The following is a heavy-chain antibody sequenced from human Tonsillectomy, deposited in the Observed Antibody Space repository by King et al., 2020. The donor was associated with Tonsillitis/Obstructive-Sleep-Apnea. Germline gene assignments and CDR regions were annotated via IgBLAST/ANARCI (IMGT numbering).Heavy chain of an antibody. J-gene: IGHJ3*01. D-gene: IGHD2-2*01. CDR1: GFTLSNYW. Sequence: VQLVESGGGLVQPGGSLRLSCAASGFTLSNYWMTWVRQAPGKGLEWVANIKKDGSNKNYVDSVKGRFTISRDNAKNSLYLQMNSLRAEDTAVYYCARDGNYCSSPICYDVFDVWGRGTMVTVSS. CDR2: IKKDGSNK. CDR3: ARDGNYCSSPICYDVFDV. V-gene: IGHV3-7*01.